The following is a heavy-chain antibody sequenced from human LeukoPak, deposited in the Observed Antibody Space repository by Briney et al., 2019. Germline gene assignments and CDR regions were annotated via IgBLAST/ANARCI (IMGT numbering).Heavy chain of an antibody. V-gene: IGHV1/OR15-1*01. J-gene: IGHJ6*02. CDR3: ARAEARSPYGMDV. CDR1: GYIFTDYY. CDR2: INPNSGGT. D-gene: IGHD5-12*01. Sequence: ASVKVSCKASGYIFTDYYMHWVRQAPGQELGWMGRINPNSGGTNYAQKFQGRVTMTRDTSISTAYTELSSLRSEDTATYYCARAEARSPYGMDVWGQGTTVTVSS.